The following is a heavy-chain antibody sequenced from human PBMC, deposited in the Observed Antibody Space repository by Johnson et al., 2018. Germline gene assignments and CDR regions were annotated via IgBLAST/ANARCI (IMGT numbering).Heavy chain of an antibody. J-gene: IGHJ3*02. V-gene: IGHV3-20*01. Sequence: GGVVRPGGSLRLSXAASXFTFDDYGMSWVRQAPGKGLEWVSGINWNGDRTGYADSVKGRFTISRDNAKNSLYLQMNSLRAEDTALYHCARPGSAAGFYDAFDIWGQGTMVTVSS. CDR1: XFTFDDYG. CDR3: ARPGSAAGFYDAFDI. D-gene: IGHD6-13*01. CDR2: INWNGDRT.